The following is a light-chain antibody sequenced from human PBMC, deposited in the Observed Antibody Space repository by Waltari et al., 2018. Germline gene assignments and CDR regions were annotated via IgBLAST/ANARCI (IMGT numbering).Light chain of an antibody. V-gene: IGLV6-57*03. J-gene: IGLJ7*01. CDR1: DGSMAGNY. Sequence: TLTQPHSVSESPGKTVTISCTRSDGSMAGNYVQWYPQRPGSAPTMLSYESNVRSSGVPERFSGSTDIASNTASLTVAGLTSEDEADYYCQSYEGTTVVFGGGTQLTVL. CDR2: ESN. CDR3: QSYEGTTVV.